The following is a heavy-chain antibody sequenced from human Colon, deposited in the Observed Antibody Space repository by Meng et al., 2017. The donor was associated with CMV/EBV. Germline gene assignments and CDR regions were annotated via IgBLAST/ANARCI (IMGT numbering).Heavy chain of an antibody. Sequence: GESLKISCAASGFTLRSYSMMWVRQAPGKGLELVSDINGDGSDTNYADSVKGRFTISRDNGKNTLYLQMNGLRTEDTAVYYCSVILASGPRRYYGMNVWGQGTAVTVSS. D-gene: IGHD3/OR15-3a*01. J-gene: IGHJ6*02. CDR1: GFTLRSYS. CDR2: INGDGSDT. V-gene: IGHV3-74*01. CDR3: SVILASGPRRYYGMNV.